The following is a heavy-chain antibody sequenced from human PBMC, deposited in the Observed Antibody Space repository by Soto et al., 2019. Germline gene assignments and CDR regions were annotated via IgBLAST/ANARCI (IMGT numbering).Heavy chain of an antibody. D-gene: IGHD3-3*01. CDR3: ASVFWSGYSTYYYYYGMDV. CDR2: INHSGST. V-gene: IGHV4-34*01. Sequence: SETLSPPCAVYGGSFSGYYWGWIRQPPGEGLEWIGEINHSGSTNYNPSLKSRVTISVDTSKNQFSLKLSSVTAADTAVYYCASVFWSGYSTYYYYYGMDVWGQGTTVTVSS. CDR1: GGSFSGYY. J-gene: IGHJ6*02.